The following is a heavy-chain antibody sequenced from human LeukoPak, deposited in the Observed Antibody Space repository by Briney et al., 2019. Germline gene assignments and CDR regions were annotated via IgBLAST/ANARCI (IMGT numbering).Heavy chain of an antibody. D-gene: IGHD4-17*01. Sequence: PGGSLRLSCAASGFTFSSYAMSWVRQAPGKGLEWVSGISGSGGYTYYADSVKGRLTISRDNSKNTLYLQMNSLRAEDTAVYYCARVVDHDYGDYYLDYWGQGTLVTVSS. CDR1: GFTFSSYA. CDR2: ISGSGGYT. J-gene: IGHJ4*02. CDR3: ARVVDHDYGDYYLDY. V-gene: IGHV3-23*01.